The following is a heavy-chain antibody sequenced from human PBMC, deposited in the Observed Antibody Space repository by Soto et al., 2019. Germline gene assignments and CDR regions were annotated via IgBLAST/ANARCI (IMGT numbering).Heavy chain of an antibody. Sequence: SGPTRVNPTEALRMTCSFSWFSLSTSGVGVGWIRQPPGKALEWLALIYWDDDKRYSPSLKSRLTITKDTSKNQVVLTMTNMDPVDTATYYCASTYYYDSSGSPYDYWGQGTLVTVSS. J-gene: IGHJ4*02. CDR1: WFSLSTSGVG. CDR2: IYWDDDK. CDR3: ASTYYYDSSGSPYDY. V-gene: IGHV2-5*02. D-gene: IGHD3-22*01.